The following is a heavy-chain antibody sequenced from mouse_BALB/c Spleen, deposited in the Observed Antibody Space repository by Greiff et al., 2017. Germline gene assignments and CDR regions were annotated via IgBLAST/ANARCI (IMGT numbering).Heavy chain of an antibody. J-gene: IGHJ2*01. CDR3: TRGVPYFDY. Sequence: EVLLVESGGGLVKPGGSLKLSCAASGFTFSSYTMSWVRQTPEKRLEWVATISSGGSYTYYPDSVKGRFTISRDNAKNTLYLQMSSLKSEDTAMYNCTRGVPYFDYWGQGTTLTVSS. CDR1: GFTFSSYT. D-gene: IGHD5-1*01. CDR2: ISSGGSYT. V-gene: IGHV5-6-4*01.